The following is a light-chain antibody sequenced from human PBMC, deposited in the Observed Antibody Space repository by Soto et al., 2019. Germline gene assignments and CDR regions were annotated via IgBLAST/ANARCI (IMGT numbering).Light chain of an antibody. CDR2: KVS. Sequence: DVVMTQSPLSLPVTLGQPASISCRSSQSLAYSDGNTYLNWFQQRPGQSPRRLIYKVSNRDSGVPERLGGSGSGTDFTLKISRVEAEDVGVYYCMQGTHWPPYTFGQGTKLEIK. J-gene: IGKJ2*01. CDR3: MQGTHWPPYT. V-gene: IGKV2-30*01. CDR1: QSLAYSDGNTY.